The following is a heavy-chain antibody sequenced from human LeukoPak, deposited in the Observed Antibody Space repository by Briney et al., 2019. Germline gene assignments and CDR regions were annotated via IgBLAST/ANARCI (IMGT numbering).Heavy chain of an antibody. J-gene: IGHJ4*02. Sequence: GGSLRLSCAASGFTFSSYSMNWVRQAPGKGLEWVSSISSSSSYIYYADSMKGRFTISRDNAKNSLYLQMNSLRAEDTAVYYCANLPLVRGVILAVVYWGQGTLVTVSS. CDR3: ANLPLVRGVILAVVY. V-gene: IGHV3-21*01. CDR2: ISSSSSYI. D-gene: IGHD3-10*01. CDR1: GFTFSSYS.